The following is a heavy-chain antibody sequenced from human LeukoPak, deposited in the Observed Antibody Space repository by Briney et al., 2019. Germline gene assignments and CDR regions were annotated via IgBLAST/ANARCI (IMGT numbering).Heavy chain of an antibody. V-gene: IGHV1-46*01. CDR1: GYTFTSYY. CDR3: AREKGIASYYYYGMDV. J-gene: IGHJ6*02. Sequence: ASVKVSCKASGYTFTSYYMHWVRQAPGQGLERMGIINPSGGSTSYAQKFQGRVTMTRDTSTSTVYMELSSLRSEDTAVYYCAREKGIASYYYYGMDVWGQGTTVTVSS. CDR2: INPSGGST.